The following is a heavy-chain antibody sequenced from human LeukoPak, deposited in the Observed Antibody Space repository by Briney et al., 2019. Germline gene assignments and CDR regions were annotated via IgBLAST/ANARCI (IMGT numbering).Heavy chain of an antibody. D-gene: IGHD3-10*01. V-gene: IGHV1-24*01. CDR2: FDPEDGET. CDR1: GYTLNELS. CDR3: ARPLWFGEPIDY. J-gene: IGHJ4*02. Sequence: ASVKVSCKVSGYTLNELSIHWVRQAPGKGLEWMGGFDPEDGETIYAQKFQGGVTLSEDTSTDTAYMELSSLRAEDTAVYYCARPLWFGEPIDYWGQGTLVSVSS.